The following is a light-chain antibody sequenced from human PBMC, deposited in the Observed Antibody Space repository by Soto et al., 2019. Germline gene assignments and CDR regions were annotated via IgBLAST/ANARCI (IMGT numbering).Light chain of an antibody. CDR3: MQALTAPPT. V-gene: IGKV2-28*01. CDR2: LGS. Sequence: DIVMTQSPLSLPVTPGEPASISSRSSQSLLNSNGYNYLDWYLQKPGQSPQLLIYLGSNRASGVPDRFSGSGSGTDFTLKISRVEAEDVGVYHCMQALTAPPTFCQGTKVEIK. CDR1: QSLLNSNGYNY. J-gene: IGKJ1*01.